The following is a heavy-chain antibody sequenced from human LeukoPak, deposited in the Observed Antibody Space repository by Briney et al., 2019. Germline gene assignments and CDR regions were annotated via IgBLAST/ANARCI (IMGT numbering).Heavy chain of an antibody. CDR3: ARANYYYDSSGYYYNYYFDS. CDR1: GDSSSSGSFA. D-gene: IGHD3-22*01. J-gene: IGHJ4*02. V-gene: IGHV4-30-2*01. Sequence: TLSLTCGVSGDSSSSGSFAWSWIRQPPGKGLEWIGYNYRSGTTHYNPSLRSRVTISADRSKNQFSLRLSSMTAADTAVYYCARANYYYDSSGYYYNYYFDSWGQGALVTVSS. CDR2: NYRSGTT.